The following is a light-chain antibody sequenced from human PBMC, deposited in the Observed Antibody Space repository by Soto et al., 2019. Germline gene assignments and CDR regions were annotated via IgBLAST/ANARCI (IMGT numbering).Light chain of an antibody. CDR2: DAS. CDR3: QQYKSWPGT. V-gene: IGKV3-15*01. CDR1: QSVSSN. J-gene: IGKJ4*02. Sequence: EIVMTQSPATLSVSPGERATLSCRASQSVSSNLAWYQQKPGQAPSLLVYDASTRATGIPDRFSGSGSGTEYTIIIISLLEQEFVVYYCQQYKSWPGTFGEGNKVEIK.